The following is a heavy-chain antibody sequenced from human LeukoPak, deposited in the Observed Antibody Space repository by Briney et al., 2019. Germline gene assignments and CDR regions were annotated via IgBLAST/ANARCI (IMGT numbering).Heavy chain of an antibody. CDR1: GYSFTCYW. J-gene: IGHJ4*02. D-gene: IGHD3-22*01. CDR2: IYPGDSDT. CDR3: ARHRPGDPSSGGYSDY. V-gene: IGHV5-51*01. Sequence: GESLKISCKGSGYSFTCYWIGWVRQMPGKGLEWMGIIYPGDSDTRYSPSFQGQVTISADKSISTAYLQWSSLKASDTATYYCARHRPGDPSSGGYSDYWGQGTLVTVSS.